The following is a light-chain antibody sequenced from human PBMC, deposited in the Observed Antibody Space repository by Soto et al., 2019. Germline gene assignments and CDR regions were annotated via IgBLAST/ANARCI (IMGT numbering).Light chain of an antibody. CDR3: QQYSSYRA. CDR1: QSISGW. J-gene: IGKJ1*01. CDR2: DAS. V-gene: IGKV1-5*01. Sequence: DIQMTQSPSTLSASVGDRVTITCRASQSISGWLAWYLQKPGKAPNLLISDASSLESGVPSRFSGSGSGTEFTLTISGLQPDDFATYYCQQYSSYRAFGQGTKVDIK.